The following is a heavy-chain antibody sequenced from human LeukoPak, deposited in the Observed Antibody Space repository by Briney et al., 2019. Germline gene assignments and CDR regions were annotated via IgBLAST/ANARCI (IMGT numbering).Heavy chain of an antibody. V-gene: IGHV4-39*06. Sequence: PSETLSLTCTVSDGSISGSRYYWGWFRQPPGKGPEWIGNIYYRGTVYYNPSLRSRATISVDTSKNQFPLELTSVTAADTAVYFCARVTTYDSRDNYYMDVWGKGTTVIVSS. CDR2: IYYRGTV. CDR3: ARVTTYDSRDNYYMDV. CDR1: DGSISGSRYY. D-gene: IGHD4-17*01. J-gene: IGHJ6*03.